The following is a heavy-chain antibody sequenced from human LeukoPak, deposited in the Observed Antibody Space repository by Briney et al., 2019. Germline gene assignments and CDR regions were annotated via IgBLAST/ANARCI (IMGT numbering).Heavy chain of an antibody. CDR2: ISANSGKT. D-gene: IGHD3-16*02. J-gene: IGHJ4*02. V-gene: IGHV1-18*01. CDR3: ARDKNYRFDY. Sequence: ASVNVSCKASGYTFTDNGISWVRQAPGEGLEWMGWISANSGKTNYAQRFQGRVTMTRETSSSTVYMELRSLRSDDTAVYFCARDKNYRFDYWGQGTLVSVNS. CDR1: GYTFTDNG.